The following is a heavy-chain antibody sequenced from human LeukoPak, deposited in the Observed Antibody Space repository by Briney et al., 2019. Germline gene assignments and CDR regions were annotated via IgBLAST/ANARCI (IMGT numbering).Heavy chain of an antibody. CDR3: AKNPPGSAWYDLGY. CDR2: ISGSGGST. V-gene: IGHV3-23*01. D-gene: IGHD6-19*01. Sequence: GGSLRLSCAASGFTFSNYAMSWVRQAPGKGLEWVSSISGSGGSTYYADSVKGRFTISRDNSKNTLYLQMNSLRAEDTAVYYCAKNPPGSAWYDLGYWGQGTLVTVSS. J-gene: IGHJ4*02. CDR1: GFTFSNYA.